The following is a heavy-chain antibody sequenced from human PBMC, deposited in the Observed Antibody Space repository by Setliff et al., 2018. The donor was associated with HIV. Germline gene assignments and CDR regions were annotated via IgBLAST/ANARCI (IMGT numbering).Heavy chain of an antibody. CDR2: IYTSGST. V-gene: IGHV4-61*02. J-gene: IGHJ4*02. CDR1: GGSISSGSYY. Sequence: SETLSLTCTVSGGSISSGSYYWSWIRQPAGKGLEWIGRIYTSGSTNYNPSLKSRVTISVDTSKNQFSLKLSSVTAADTAVYYCARLSSYRSSSYYFDYWGQGALVTVSS. D-gene: IGHD6-6*01. CDR3: ARLSSYRSSSYYFDY.